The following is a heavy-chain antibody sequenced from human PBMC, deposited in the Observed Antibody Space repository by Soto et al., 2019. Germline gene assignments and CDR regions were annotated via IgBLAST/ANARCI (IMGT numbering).Heavy chain of an antibody. CDR3: ARSPSYCSGGSCFLLGGKGLWAEMAENWFDP. CDR2: IDPSDSYT. CDR1: GYSFTSYW. Sequence: EVQLVQSGAEVKKPGESLRISCKGSGYSFTSYWISWVRQMPGKGLEWMGRIDPSDSYTNYSPSFQGHVTISADKSISTAYLQWSSLKASDTAMYYCARSPSYCSGGSCFLLGGKGLWAEMAENWFDPWGQGTLVTVSS. D-gene: IGHD2-15*01. V-gene: IGHV5-10-1*03. J-gene: IGHJ5*02.